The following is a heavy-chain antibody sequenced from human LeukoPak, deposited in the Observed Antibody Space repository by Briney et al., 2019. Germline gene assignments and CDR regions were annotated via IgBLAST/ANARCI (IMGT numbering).Heavy chain of an antibody. J-gene: IGHJ3*02. CDR2: IYSGGST. CDR1: GFTVSSNY. Sequence: GSLRLSCAASGFTVSSNYMSWVLQAPGKGLEWVSVIYSGGSTYYADSVKGRFTISRDNSKNTLYLQMNSLRAEDTAVYYCASAPQNDYNSSGYYYAFDIWGQGTMVTVSS. CDR3: ASAPQNDYNSSGYYYAFDI. D-gene: IGHD3-22*01. V-gene: IGHV3-53*01.